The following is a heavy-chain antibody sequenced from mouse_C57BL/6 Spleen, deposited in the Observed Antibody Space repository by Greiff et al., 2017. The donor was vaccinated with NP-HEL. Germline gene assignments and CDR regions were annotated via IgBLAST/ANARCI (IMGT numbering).Heavy chain of an antibody. Sequence: QVQLQQSGAELVRPGSSVKLSCKASGYTFTSYWMHWVKQRPIQGLEWIGNIDPSDSETHYNQKFKDKATLTVDKSSSTAYMQLSSLTSEDSAVYYCARRGYEGYFDVWGTGTTVTVSS. J-gene: IGHJ1*03. CDR3: ARRGYEGYFDV. CDR1: GYTFTSYW. D-gene: IGHD3-1*01. V-gene: IGHV1-52*01. CDR2: IDPSDSET.